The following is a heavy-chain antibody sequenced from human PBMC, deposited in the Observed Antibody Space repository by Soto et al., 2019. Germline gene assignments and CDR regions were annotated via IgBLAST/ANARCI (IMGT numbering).Heavy chain of an antibody. CDR2: ISWNSGSI. CDR1: GFTFDDYA. CDR3: AKDRSGYDLEYYFDY. D-gene: IGHD5-12*01. V-gene: IGHV3-9*01. Sequence: GGSLRLSCAASGFTFDDYAMHWVRQAPGKGLEWVSGISWNSGSIGYADSVKGRFTISRDNSKNTLYLQMNSLRAEDTAVYYCAKDRSGYDLEYYFDYWGQGTLVTVSS. J-gene: IGHJ4*02.